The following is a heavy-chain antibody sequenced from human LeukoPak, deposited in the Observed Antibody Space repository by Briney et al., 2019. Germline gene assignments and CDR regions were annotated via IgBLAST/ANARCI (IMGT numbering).Heavy chain of an antibody. D-gene: IGHD4-17*01. J-gene: IGHJ4*02. Sequence: GGSLRLSCAASGFNFNTYTMNWVRQAPGKGLEWVSSISSDSSYIYYADAVHGRFTASRDNAKYSLYLQMNSLRAEDTAVYYCVRGSYGAYDYWGQGSLVTVSS. CDR1: GFNFNTYT. CDR3: VRGSYGAYDY. CDR2: ISSDSSYI. V-gene: IGHV3-21*01.